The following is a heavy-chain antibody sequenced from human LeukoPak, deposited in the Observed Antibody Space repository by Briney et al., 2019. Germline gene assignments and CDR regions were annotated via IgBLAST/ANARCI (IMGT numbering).Heavy chain of an antibody. V-gene: IGHV4-34*01. J-gene: IGHJ4*02. CDR3: ARAIAAGGQYYFDF. CDR1: GGSFSGYY. CDR2: INHSGST. D-gene: IGHD6-13*01. Sequence: PSETLSLTCAVYGGSFSGYYWSWIRQPPGKGLEWIGEINHSGSTNYNPSLKSRVTISVDTSKDQFSLRLSSVTAADTAVYYCARAIAAGGQYYFDFWGQGTLVTVSS.